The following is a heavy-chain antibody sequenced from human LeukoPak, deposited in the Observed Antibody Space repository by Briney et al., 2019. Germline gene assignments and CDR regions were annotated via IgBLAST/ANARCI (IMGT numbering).Heavy chain of an antibody. J-gene: IGHJ4*02. Sequence: GASVKVSCKASGYTFTSYAMHWVRQAPGQRLEWMGWINAGNGNTKYSQKFQGRVTITRDTSASTAYMELSSLRSEDTAVYYCARATTMTTRPPDYWGQGTLVTVSS. CDR3: ARATTMTTRPPDY. D-gene: IGHD4-17*01. CDR1: GYTFTSYA. V-gene: IGHV1-3*01. CDR2: INAGNGNT.